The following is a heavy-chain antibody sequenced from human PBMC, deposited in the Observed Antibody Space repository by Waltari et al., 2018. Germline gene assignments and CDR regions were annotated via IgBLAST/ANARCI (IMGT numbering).Heavy chain of an antibody. CDR2: INPSLGIA. J-gene: IGHJ5*02. CDR3: ARDVVATANWFDP. Sequence: QVQLVQSGAEVKKPGSSVKVSCKASGGTFSSYTISWVRQAPGQGLERMGRINPSLGIANDAQKFQGRVTITADKSTSTAYMELRSLRSEDTAVYYCARDVVATANWFDPWGQGTLVTVS. V-gene: IGHV1-69*08. D-gene: IGHD5-12*01. CDR1: GGTFSSYT.